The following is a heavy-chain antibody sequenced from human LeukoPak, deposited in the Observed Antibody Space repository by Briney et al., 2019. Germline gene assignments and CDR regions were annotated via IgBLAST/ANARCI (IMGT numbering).Heavy chain of an antibody. D-gene: IGHD6-19*01. V-gene: IGHV3-66*01. CDR1: GLTVSSNY. Sequence: GGSLRLSCAASGLTVSSNYINWVRQAPGKGLEWVSVIYSDGTTYYADSVKGRFIISRDNSKNTLYLQMNSVRAEDTAVYYCAREGSSGWYEFWFDPWGQGTLVTVSS. J-gene: IGHJ5*02. CDR2: IYSDGTT. CDR3: AREGSSGWYEFWFDP.